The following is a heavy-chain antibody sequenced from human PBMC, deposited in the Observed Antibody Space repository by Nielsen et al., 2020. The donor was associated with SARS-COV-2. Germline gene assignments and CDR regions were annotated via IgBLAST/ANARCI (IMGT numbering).Heavy chain of an antibody. CDR1: GFTISSSF. V-gene: IGHV3-66*01. D-gene: IGHD7-27*01. CDR3: ARDNWGRMDV. J-gene: IGHJ6*02. Sequence: GESLKISCGASGFTISSSFMSWVRQAAGTGLDWVSVLYTDGSTSHADSVKGRFTIPRDNSKNTLYLQMNSLRAEDTAVYYCARDNWGRMDVWGQGTTVTVSS. CDR2: LYTDGST.